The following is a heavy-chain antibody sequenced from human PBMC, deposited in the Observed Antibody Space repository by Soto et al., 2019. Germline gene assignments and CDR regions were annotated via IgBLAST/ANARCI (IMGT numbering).Heavy chain of an antibody. CDR1: DVSISSSGDY. J-gene: IGHJ5*02. CDR3: ASPKIAFYNWFDP. CDR2: IYYSGST. Sequence: PSEPMCLTCTVSDVSISSSGDYWGWNRQPPGKGLEWIGSIYYSGSTYYNPSLKSRVTISVDTSKNQFSLKLSSVTAADTAVYYCASPKIAFYNWFDPWGQGTLVTVSS. V-gene: IGHV4-39*01. D-gene: IGHD3-3*02.